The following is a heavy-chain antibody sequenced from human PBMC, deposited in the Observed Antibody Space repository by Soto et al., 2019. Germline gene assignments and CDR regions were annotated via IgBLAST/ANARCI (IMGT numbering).Heavy chain of an antibody. J-gene: IGHJ4*02. Sequence: SETLSLTCTVSGGSISSGGYHWSWIRQHPGKGLEWIGYIYYSGSTYYNPSLKSRVTISVDTSKNQFSLKLSSVTAADTAVYYCAHALRYDILTGYSPLINWGQGTLVPVSS. V-gene: IGHV4-31*03. CDR1: GGSISSGGYH. CDR3: AHALRYDILTGYSPLIN. D-gene: IGHD3-9*01. CDR2: IYYSGST.